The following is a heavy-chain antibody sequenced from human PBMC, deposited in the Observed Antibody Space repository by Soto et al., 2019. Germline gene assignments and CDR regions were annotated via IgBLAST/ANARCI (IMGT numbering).Heavy chain of an antibody. CDR3: AREQVVVVPAANTGGGYYYGMDV. CDR1: GFTFSSYS. J-gene: IGHJ6*02. CDR2: ISSSSSYI. D-gene: IGHD2-2*01. V-gene: IGHV3-21*01. Sequence: PGGSLRLSCAASGFTFSSYSMNWVRQAPGKGLEWVSSISSSSSYIYYADSVKGRFTISRDNAKNSLYLQMNSLRAEDTAVYYCAREQVVVVPAANTGGGYYYGMDVWGQGTTVTVSS.